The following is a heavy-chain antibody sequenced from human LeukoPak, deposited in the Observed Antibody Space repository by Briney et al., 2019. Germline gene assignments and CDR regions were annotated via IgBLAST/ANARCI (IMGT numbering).Heavy chain of an antibody. J-gene: IGHJ4*02. Sequence: GGSLRLSCAASGFSFSSYAMSWLRQAPGKGLEWVSAISGSGGSTYYADSVKGRFTISRDNSKNTLYLQMNSLRAEDTAVYYCASQLRLRFFTNYCFDYWGQGTLVTVSS. CDR2: ISGSGGST. V-gene: IGHV3-23*01. CDR1: GFSFSSYA. D-gene: IGHD3-3*01. CDR3: ASQLRLRFFTNYCFDY.